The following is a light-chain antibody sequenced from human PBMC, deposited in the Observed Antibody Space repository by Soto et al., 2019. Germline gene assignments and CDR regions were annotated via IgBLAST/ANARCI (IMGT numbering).Light chain of an antibody. CDR1: SSDVGGYNY. J-gene: IGLJ1*01. Sequence: QSALTQPASVSGSPGQSITISCTGTSSDVGGYNYVSWYQHHPGKAPKLMIFDVSKRPSGVPDRFSGSKSGNTASLTISGLQAEDEADYYCCSYAGSYTGVFGTGTKVTVL. V-gene: IGLV2-11*01. CDR3: CSYAGSYTGV. CDR2: DVS.